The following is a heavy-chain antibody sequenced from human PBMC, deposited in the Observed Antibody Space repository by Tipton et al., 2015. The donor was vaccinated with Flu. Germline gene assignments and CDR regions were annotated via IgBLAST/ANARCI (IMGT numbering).Heavy chain of an antibody. CDR2: IYHTGNI. Sequence: TLSLTCVVSDYFISSDYYWGWVRQPPGMGLEWIASIYHTGNIFHNPSLKSRVTMSVDTSKSQFSLNLFSVTAADTAVYYCTRSPRGTVTTANWFDPWGQGILVTVSS. D-gene: IGHD4-17*01. CDR3: TRSPRGTVTTANWFDP. CDR1: DYFISSDYY. V-gene: IGHV4-38-2*01. J-gene: IGHJ5*02.